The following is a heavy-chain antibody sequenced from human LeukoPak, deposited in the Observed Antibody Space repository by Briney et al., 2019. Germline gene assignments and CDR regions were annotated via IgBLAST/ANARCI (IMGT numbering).Heavy chain of an antibody. D-gene: IGHD4-17*01. CDR1: GYTFASYD. Sequence: ASVKVSCKASGYTFASYDINWVRQATGQGLEWMGWMNPNSGNAGYAQKFQGRVSLTRNTSISTAYMELSSLRSEDTAVYYCARGAWSPVTTPDYWGQGTLVTVSP. J-gene: IGHJ4*02. V-gene: IGHV1-8*01. CDR3: ARGAWSPVTTPDY. CDR2: MNPNSGNA.